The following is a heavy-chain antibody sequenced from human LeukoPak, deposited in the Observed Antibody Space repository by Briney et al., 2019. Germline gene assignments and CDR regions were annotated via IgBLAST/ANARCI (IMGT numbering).Heavy chain of an antibody. CDR1: GFTFSNSA. Sequence: SVTVSCKASGFTFSNSAFQWVRQARGQRLEWIGWIVVGSDSTKYAQKFHERVSITRDMSTSTAYMELSSLRSEDTAVYYCTEEVSRGSFSSPSSGMGVWAQGPPLPV. J-gene: IGHJ6*02. V-gene: IGHV1-58*01. D-gene: IGHD5-12*01. CDR3: TEEVSRGSFSSPSSGMGV. CDR2: IVVGSDST.